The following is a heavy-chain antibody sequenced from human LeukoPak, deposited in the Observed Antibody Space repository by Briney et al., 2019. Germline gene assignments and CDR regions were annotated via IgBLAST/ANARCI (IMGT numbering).Heavy chain of an antibody. CDR1: GGSVSSGSYY. Sequence: PSETLSLTCTVSGGSVSSGSYYWSWIRQPPGKGLEWIGYIYYSGTTTYNPSLESRVTMSVDTSKDQVSLNLNSVTAADTAVYYCARDLKIGYNSGWYSFDYWGQGILVTVSS. CDR3: ARDLKIGYNSGWYSFDY. J-gene: IGHJ4*02. CDR2: IYYSGTT. V-gene: IGHV4-61*01. D-gene: IGHD6-19*01.